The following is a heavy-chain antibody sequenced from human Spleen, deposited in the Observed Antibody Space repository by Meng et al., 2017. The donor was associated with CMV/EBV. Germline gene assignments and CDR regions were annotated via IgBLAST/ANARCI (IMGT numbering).Heavy chain of an antibody. CDR1: GFTFSTFG. J-gene: IGHJ4*02. D-gene: IGHD2/OR15-2a*01. Sequence: GESLKISCAASGFTFSTFGMHWVRQAPGKGLAWVAFIRYDGSTKYYADSVKGRFTISRDNSKNMLYLQMNALGAEDTAMYYCAAFEITAATTFNFWGRGTLVTVSS. CDR3: AAFEITAATTFNF. V-gene: IGHV3-30*02. CDR2: IRYDGSTK.